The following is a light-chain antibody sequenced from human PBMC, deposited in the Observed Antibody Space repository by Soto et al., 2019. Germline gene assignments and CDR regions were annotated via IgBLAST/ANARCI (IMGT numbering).Light chain of an antibody. CDR1: SSNIGAGYD. J-gene: IGLJ1*01. Sequence: QSVLTQPPSVSGAPGQRVTISCTGSSSNIGAGYDVHWYQQLPGTAPKLLIYRNSNRPSGVPDRFSGSKSGTSASLAITGLQAEDEADCYCQSYASILSGRYVFGTGTKLTVL. CDR3: QSYASILSGRYV. V-gene: IGLV1-40*01. CDR2: RNS.